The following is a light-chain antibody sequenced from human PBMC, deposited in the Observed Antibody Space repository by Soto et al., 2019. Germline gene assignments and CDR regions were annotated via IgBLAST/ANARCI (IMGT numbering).Light chain of an antibody. CDR1: QSVDIY. V-gene: IGKV3-11*01. J-gene: IGKJ4*01. CDR3: QQRKFWPPLT. Sequence: LTQSPVTLSLYPGERATLSCRASQSVDIYLAWYQQKPGQAPRLLIYDASNRATGIPARFSGSGSGTDFTLTISSLAPEDFAIYYCQQRKFWPPLTFGGGTRVEIK. CDR2: DAS.